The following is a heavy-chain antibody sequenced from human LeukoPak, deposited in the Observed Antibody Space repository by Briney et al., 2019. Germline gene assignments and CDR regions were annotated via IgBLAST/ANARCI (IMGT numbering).Heavy chain of an antibody. V-gene: IGHV3-21*01. J-gene: IGHJ4*02. CDR3: ARRYSSTWYYFDY. Sequence: GGSLRLSCAASGFTFSSYSMNWVRQAPGKGLEWVSSISSSSSYIFYADSMRGRFTISRDNSKNTLYLQMNSLRAEDTAVYYCARRYSSTWYYFDYWGQGTLVTVSS. CDR1: GFTFSSYS. CDR2: ISSSSSYI. D-gene: IGHD6-13*01.